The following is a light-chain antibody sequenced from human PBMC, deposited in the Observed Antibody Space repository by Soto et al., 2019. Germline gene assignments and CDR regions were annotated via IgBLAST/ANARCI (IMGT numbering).Light chain of an antibody. CDR2: EGS. Sequence: QSALTQPASVSGSPGQSITISCTGTSSDVGSYNLVSWYQQHPGKAPKLMIYEGSKRPSGVSNRFSGSESGNTASLTISGLQAEDEADYYCCSYAGSRVFGGGTKVTVL. J-gene: IGLJ3*02. CDR1: SSDVGSYNL. CDR3: CSYAGSRV. V-gene: IGLV2-23*01.